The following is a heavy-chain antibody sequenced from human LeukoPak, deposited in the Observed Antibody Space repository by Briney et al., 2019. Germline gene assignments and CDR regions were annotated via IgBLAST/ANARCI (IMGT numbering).Heavy chain of an antibody. CDR1: GFSFSSCA. D-gene: IGHD1-7*01. CDR2: VSDDGNSR. CDR3: AKDLELELPLYFDY. V-gene: IGHV3-23*01. J-gene: IGHJ4*02. Sequence: GGSLRLSCAASGFSFSSCAMSWVRQAPGKGPQWVSGVSDDGNSRYYADSLKGRFTISRDNSKNTLYLQMNSLRAEDTAVYYCAKDLELELPLYFDYWGQGTLVTVSS.